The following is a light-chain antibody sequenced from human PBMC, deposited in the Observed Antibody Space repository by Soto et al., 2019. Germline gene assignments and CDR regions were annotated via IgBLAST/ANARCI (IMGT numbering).Light chain of an antibody. CDR1: QSISSW. CDR2: KAS. V-gene: IGKV1-5*03. J-gene: IGKJ1*01. Sequence: DIQMTQSPSTLSASVGDRVTITCRASQSISSWFAWYQQKPGKAPKLLIYKASSLESGVPSRFSGSGSGTEFALTISGLQHDDFATYYCQQYNSYRTFGQGTKVDIK. CDR3: QQYNSYRT.